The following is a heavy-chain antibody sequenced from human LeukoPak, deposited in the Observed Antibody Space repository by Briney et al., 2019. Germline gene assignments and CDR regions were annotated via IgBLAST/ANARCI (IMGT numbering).Heavy chain of an antibody. CDR3: ARPLVYCTSGSCFPDY. J-gene: IGHJ4*02. CDR1: GFTFSSYS. V-gene: IGHV3-21*06. D-gene: IGHD2-15*01. Sequence: GESLRLSCAASGFTFSSYSMNWVRQAPGKGLEWVSSISSSSTYIYYADSVKGRFTISRDNVKNSLYLQMSSLRVEDTAVYYCARPLVYCTSGSCFPDYWGQGTLVTVSS. CDR2: ISSSSTYI.